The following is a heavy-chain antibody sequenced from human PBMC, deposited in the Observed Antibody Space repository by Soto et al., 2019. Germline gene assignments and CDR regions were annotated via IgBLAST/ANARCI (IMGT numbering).Heavy chain of an antibody. D-gene: IGHD3-22*01. J-gene: IGHJ3*02. CDR2: IYYSGST. CDR3: ARSKKRGNSYYDSRVSIDAFDI. V-gene: IGHV4-59*01. Sequence: SETLCVTCIVSGGSISIYYWSWIRQPPGKGLDPTGYIYYSGSTNYNPSLKSRVTISVDTSKNQFSLKLSSVTAADTAVYYCARSKKRGNSYYDSRVSIDAFDIWGQGTMVTVSS. CDR1: GGSISIYY.